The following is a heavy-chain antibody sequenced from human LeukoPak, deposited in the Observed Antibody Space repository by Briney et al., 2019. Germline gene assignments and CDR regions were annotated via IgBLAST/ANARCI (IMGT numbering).Heavy chain of an antibody. CDR1: GGSISSSSYY. CDR2: IYYSGST. CDR3: ARDLRGYCSSTSCYYHDAFDI. Sequence: PSETLSLTCTVSGGSISSSSYYWGWIRQPPGKGLEWIGSIYYSGSTYYNPSLKSRVTISVDTSKNQFSLKLTSVTAADTAVYYCARDLRGYCSSTSCYYHDAFDIWGQGTMVTVSS. V-gene: IGHV4-39*07. J-gene: IGHJ3*02. D-gene: IGHD2-2*01.